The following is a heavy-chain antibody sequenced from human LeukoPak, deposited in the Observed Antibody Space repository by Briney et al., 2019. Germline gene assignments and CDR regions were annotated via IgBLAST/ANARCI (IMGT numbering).Heavy chain of an antibody. CDR1: GASISSRSYY. CDR2: ITTGSSTI. D-gene: IGHD5-12*01. CDR3: ARDSAYSFDY. Sequence: ETLSLTCTVSGASISSRSYYWGWVRQAPGKGLEWVSYITTGSSTIYYADSVKGRFIISRDNAKNSLYLHMNSLRDEDTAVYYCARDSAYSFDYWGQGTLVTVSS. J-gene: IGHJ4*02. V-gene: IGHV3-48*02.